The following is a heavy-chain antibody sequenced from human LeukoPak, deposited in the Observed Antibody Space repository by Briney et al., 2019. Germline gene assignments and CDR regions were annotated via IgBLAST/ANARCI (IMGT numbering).Heavy chain of an antibody. CDR3: ARAGPPPHYSNYFDY. V-gene: IGHV3-33*01. J-gene: IGHJ4*02. Sequence: GGSLRLSCAASGFTFSSYGMHWVRQAPGKGLEWVAVIWYDGSNKYYADSVKGRFTISRDNSKNTLYLQMNSLRAEDTAVYYRARAGPPPHYSNYFDYWGQGTLVTVSS. D-gene: IGHD4-11*01. CDR2: IWYDGSNK. CDR1: GFTFSSYG.